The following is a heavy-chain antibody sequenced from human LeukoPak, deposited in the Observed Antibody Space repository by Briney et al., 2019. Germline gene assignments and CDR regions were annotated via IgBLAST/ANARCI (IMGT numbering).Heavy chain of an antibody. Sequence: GGSLRLSCTASAFTFGDYTMSWVRQAPGKGLEWVSSISSRGDTIDYADSVKGRFTISRDNAKNSLYLQMNSLRAEDTAVYYCVQESSSLLRSYFDYWGQGTLVTVSS. CDR3: VQESSSLLRSYFDY. CDR2: ISSRGDTI. CDR1: AFTFGDYT. D-gene: IGHD2-15*01. V-gene: IGHV3-48*01. J-gene: IGHJ4*02.